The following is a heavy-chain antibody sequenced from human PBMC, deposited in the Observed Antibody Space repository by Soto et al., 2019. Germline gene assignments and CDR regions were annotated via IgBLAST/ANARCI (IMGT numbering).Heavy chain of an antibody. CDR2: IIPIFGTA. CDR1: GGTFSRYA. V-gene: IGHV1-69*01. J-gene: IGHJ4*02. D-gene: IGHD6-13*01. Sequence: QVQLVKSGAEVKKPGSSVKVSCTASGGTFSRYAISWVRQAPGQGLEWMGGIIPIFGTANYAQKFQGRVTITADESTSTAYMELSSLRSEDTAVYYCARDRASSSWYGNFDYWGQGTLVTVSS. CDR3: ARDRASSSWYGNFDY.